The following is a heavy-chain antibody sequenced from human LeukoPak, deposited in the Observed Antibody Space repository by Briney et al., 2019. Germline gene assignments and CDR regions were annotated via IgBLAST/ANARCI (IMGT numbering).Heavy chain of an antibody. D-gene: IGHD6-19*01. Sequence: GGSLRLSCAASGFTFSSYAMSWVRQAPGKGLEWISAISGSGGSTYYADSVKGRFTISRDNSKNTLYLQMNSLRAEDTAVYYCAKIPYSSGWVQNWFDPWGQGTLVTVSS. V-gene: IGHV3-23*01. CDR3: AKIPYSSGWVQNWFDP. CDR1: GFTFSSYA. J-gene: IGHJ5*02. CDR2: ISGSGGST.